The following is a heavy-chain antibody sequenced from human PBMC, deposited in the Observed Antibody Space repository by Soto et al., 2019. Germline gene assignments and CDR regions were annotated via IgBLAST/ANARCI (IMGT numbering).Heavy chain of an antibody. CDR2: ITWNSGII. Sequence: PGGSLRLSCKASGFDFDSYPMNWVRQVPGKSPEWVSCITWNSGIIAYADSVKGRLTISRDNANNSLYLEMNSLRPEDTALYYCTKGGGSYGGNFDNWGQGTQVTVSS. CDR1: GFDFDSYP. D-gene: IGHD3-16*01. J-gene: IGHJ4*02. CDR3: TKGGGSYGGNFDN. V-gene: IGHV3-9*01.